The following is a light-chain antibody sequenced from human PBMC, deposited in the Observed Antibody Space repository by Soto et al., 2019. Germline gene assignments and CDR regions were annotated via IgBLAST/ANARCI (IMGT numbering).Light chain of an antibody. CDR2: GAS. CDR1: QSVSRN. Sequence: EVVLTQSPATLSVSPGDRATLSCRASQSVSRNLAWYQQKPGQAPRLLIYGASTRATGVPARFSGSGSATEFTLSISSLQSEDVAVYYCQQLNSYPQITFGQGTRLEIK. CDR3: QQLNSYPQIT. V-gene: IGKV3-15*01. J-gene: IGKJ5*01.